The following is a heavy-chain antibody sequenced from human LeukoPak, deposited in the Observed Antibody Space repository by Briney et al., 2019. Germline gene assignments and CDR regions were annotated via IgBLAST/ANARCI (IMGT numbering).Heavy chain of an antibody. CDR2: ISSSSSYI. Sequence: PGGSLRLSCAASGFTFSSYSMNWVRQAPGKGLEWVSSISSSSSYIYYADSVKGRFTISRDNAKNSLYLQMNSLRAEDTAVYYCAREPGAQQLVRQYYFDYWGQGTLVTVSS. D-gene: IGHD6-13*01. CDR1: GFTFSSYS. V-gene: IGHV3-21*04. CDR3: AREPGAQQLVRQYYFDY. J-gene: IGHJ4*02.